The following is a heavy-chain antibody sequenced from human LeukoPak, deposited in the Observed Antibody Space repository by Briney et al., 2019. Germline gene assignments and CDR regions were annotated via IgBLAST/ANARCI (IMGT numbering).Heavy chain of an antibody. CDR1: GFTVSSNY. J-gene: IGHJ4*02. Sequence: GGSLRLSCAVSGFTVSSNYMSWVRQAPGKGLEWVSVVYSGGSTDYADSVKGRFTISRDNSKNTLYLQMNSLRTDDTAVYYCARDPERIYDSSGYYFGYFDFWGQGTLVAVSS. CDR3: ARDPERIYDSSGYYFGYFDF. CDR2: VYSGGST. V-gene: IGHV3-53*05. D-gene: IGHD3-22*01.